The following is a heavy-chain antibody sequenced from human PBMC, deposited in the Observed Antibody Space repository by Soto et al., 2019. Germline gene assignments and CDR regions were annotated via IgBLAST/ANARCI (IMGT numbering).Heavy chain of an antibody. V-gene: IGHV3-33*01. CDR3: AREYSLAVVLPGY. D-gene: IGHD2-15*01. CDR2: IWYDGDNK. Sequence: QVQLVESGGGVVQPGRSLRLYCAASGFTFSSYAMYWVRQPPGKGLEWVAEIWYDGDNKYYADSVKGRFTISRDNSANTVFLQMDSLRAEDTAVYYCAREYSLAVVLPGYWGQGTLVTVSS. CDR1: GFTFSSYA. J-gene: IGHJ4*02.